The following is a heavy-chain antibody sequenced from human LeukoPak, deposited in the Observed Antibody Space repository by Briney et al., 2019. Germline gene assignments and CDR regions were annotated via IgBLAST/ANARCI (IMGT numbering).Heavy chain of an antibody. D-gene: IGHD2-2*01. CDR3: VGYCSGTICSGMGYGMLF. CDR2: ISGKGGST. V-gene: IGHV3-64D*06. J-gene: IGHJ6*01. CDR1: GFSRSSYW. Sequence: GRLLIPCCASAGFSRSSYWIRWLRHAAGKGLQYVSAISGKGGSTYYATSVTDTFSTSKDSSRHTLYRRISSLRADDAAGDYCVGYCSGTICSGMGYGMLFRGEGATVTVSS.